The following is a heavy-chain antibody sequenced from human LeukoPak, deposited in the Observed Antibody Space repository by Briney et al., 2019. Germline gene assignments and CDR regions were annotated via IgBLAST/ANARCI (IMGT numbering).Heavy chain of an antibody. CDR3: ARSRTYYDILTGYPYYYGMDV. Sequence: ASVKVSCKASGYTFTSYDINWVRQATGQGLEWMGWMNPNSGNTGYAQKFQGRVTMTRNTSISTAYMELSSLRSEDTAVYYCARSRTYYDILTGYPYYYGMDVWGQGTTVTVSS. V-gene: IGHV1-8*01. CDR2: MNPNSGNT. J-gene: IGHJ6*02. CDR1: GYTFTSYD. D-gene: IGHD3-9*01.